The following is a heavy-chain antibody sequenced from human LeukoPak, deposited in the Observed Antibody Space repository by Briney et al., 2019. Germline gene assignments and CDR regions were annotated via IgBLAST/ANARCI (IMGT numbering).Heavy chain of an antibody. CDR1: GGSISSLTCY. J-gene: IGHJ4*02. D-gene: IGHD6-19*01. V-gene: IGHV4-39*01. Sequence: SETLSLTCTVSGGSISSLTCYWGWIRQPPGKGLEWIASIYYSGTTYYSPSLKSRVAISVNRSNNQFSLRLSSVTAADTAVYFCTGYSAGWSSGGGYWGQGTVVTVSS. CDR2: IYYSGTT. CDR3: TGYSAGWSSGGGY.